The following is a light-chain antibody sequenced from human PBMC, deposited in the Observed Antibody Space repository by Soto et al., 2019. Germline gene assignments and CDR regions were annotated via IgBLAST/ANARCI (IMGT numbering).Light chain of an antibody. CDR2: AAS. J-gene: IGKJ1*01. Sequence: IQMTQSPSSLSASVGNRVTITCRASQSIVRYLNWYQQKPGKAPKLLIYAASSLQSGVPSRFSGSGSGTDFTLTISSLQPEDFATYFCQQSYSTPRTFGQGTKVEIK. CDR1: QSIVRY. CDR3: QQSYSTPRT. V-gene: IGKV1-39*01.